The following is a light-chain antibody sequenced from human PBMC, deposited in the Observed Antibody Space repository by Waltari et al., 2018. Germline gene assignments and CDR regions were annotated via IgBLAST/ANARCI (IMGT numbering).Light chain of an antibody. CDR2: VNSDGSH. J-gene: IGLJ3*02. CDR3: QTGGHGTWV. Sequence: QLELTQSPSASASLGASVKLTCTLSSGHITNVVAWHQQQPQKGPRYLMKVNSDGSHSRGDGIPGRFSGSSPVAERYLAISSLQSEDEADYYCQTGGHGTWVFGGGTKLTVL. V-gene: IGLV4-69*01. CDR1: SGHITNV.